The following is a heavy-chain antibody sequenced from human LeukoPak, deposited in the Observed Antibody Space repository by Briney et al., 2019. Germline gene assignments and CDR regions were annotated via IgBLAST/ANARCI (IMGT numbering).Heavy chain of an antibody. D-gene: IGHD3-16*02. V-gene: IGHV4-39*07. J-gene: IGHJ6*03. CDR3: AREEYSSYRYDYYYMDV. Sequence: SETLSLTCTVSGGSISSSSYYWGWIRQPPGKGLEWIGSIYYSGSTYYNPSLKSRVTISVDTSKNQFSLKLSSVTAADTAVYYCAREEYSSYRYDYYYMDVWGKGTTVTISS. CDR1: GGSISSSSYY. CDR2: IYYSGST.